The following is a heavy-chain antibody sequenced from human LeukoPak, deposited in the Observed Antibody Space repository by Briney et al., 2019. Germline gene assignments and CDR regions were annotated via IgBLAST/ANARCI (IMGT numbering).Heavy chain of an antibody. Sequence: PSETLSLTCTASGFSIISYYWTWIRQAPGKGLQWIGDIYYSGSTNYNPSLMTRRTISISTSNNQFSLKLNFVTAADTAVYYCAREAGEYYDSSGPLYFDYWGQGTLVTVSS. CDR1: GFSIISYY. V-gene: IGHV4-59*01. CDR3: AREAGEYYDSSGPLYFDY. J-gene: IGHJ4*02. CDR2: IYYSGST. D-gene: IGHD3-22*01.